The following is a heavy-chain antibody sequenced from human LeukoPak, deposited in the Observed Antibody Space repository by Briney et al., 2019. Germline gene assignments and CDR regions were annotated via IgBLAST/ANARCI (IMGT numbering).Heavy chain of an antibody. CDR1: GYTFTNYY. D-gene: IGHD5-24*01. J-gene: IGHJ5*02. Sequence: GASVKVSCKASGYTFTNYYMHWVRQAPGQGLEWMGIINPSGDSTNYAQKFQGRVTMTRDTSTSTVYMELSSLRSEDTAVYYCARDRVDGYNYGWFDPWGQGTLVTVSS. V-gene: IGHV1-46*01. CDR3: ARDRVDGYNYGWFDP. CDR2: INPSGDST.